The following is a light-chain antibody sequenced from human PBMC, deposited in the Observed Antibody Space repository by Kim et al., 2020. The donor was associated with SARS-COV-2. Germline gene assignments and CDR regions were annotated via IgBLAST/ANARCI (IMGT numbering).Light chain of an antibody. J-gene: IGLJ3*02. CDR1: KSNIGTNF. CDR3: ASWDDGLNGPV. CDR2: RNH. V-gene: IGLV1-47*01. Sequence: GQSVTISCSGSKSNIGTNFVYWYQQFPGAAPKLLVYRNHELPSGVPDRFSGSKSDTSASLAITGLRSADEADYYCASWDDGLNGPVCGGGTKLTVL.